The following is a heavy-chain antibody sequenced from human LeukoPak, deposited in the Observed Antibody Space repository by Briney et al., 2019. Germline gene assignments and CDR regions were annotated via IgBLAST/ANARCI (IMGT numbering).Heavy chain of an antibody. CDR1: GFTFSSYA. V-gene: IGHV3-23*01. Sequence: GGSLRLSCAASGFTFSSYAMSWVRQAPGKGLEWVSVISGSGGSTYYADSVKGRFTISRDNSKNTLYLQMNSLRAEDTAVYYCAKDRSSSWYWSSFDYWGQGTLVTVSS. CDR3: AKDRSSSWYWSSFDY. D-gene: IGHD6-13*01. CDR2: ISGSGGST. J-gene: IGHJ4*02.